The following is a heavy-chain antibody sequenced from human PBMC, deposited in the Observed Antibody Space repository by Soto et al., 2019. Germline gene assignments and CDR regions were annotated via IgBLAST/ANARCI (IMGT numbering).Heavy chain of an antibody. V-gene: IGHV1-69*02. D-gene: IGHD2-15*01. Sequence: QVQLVQSGAEVKKPGSSVKVSCKASGGTFSSYTISWVRQAPGQGLEWMGRIIPILGIANYAQKFQGRVTITADKSTSTAYMELSSLRSEDTAVYYCARGGTVVKNWFEPWGQGTLVTVSS. CDR2: IIPILGIA. CDR1: GGTFSSYT. J-gene: IGHJ5*02. CDR3: ARGGTVVKNWFEP.